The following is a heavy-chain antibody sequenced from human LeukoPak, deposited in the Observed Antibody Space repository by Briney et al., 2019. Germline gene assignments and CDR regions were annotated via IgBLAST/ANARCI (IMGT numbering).Heavy chain of an antibody. CDR1: GGSISSYY. D-gene: IGHD6-13*01. V-gene: IGHV4-59*08. CDR2: SYYSGST. CDR3: ARSTAAWDSSSWTFDY. J-gene: IGHJ4*02. Sequence: PSETLSLTCTVSGGSISSYYWSWIRQPPGKGLEWIGYSYYSGSTNYNPSLKGRVTISVDTSKNQFSLKLSSVTAADTAVYYCARSTAAWDSSSWTFDYWGQGTLVTVSS.